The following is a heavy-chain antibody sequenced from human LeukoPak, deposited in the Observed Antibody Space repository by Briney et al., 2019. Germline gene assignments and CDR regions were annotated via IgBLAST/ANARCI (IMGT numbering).Heavy chain of an antibody. V-gene: IGHV1-2*02. CDR2: INPNSGGT. CDR3: AKATVTTEEFDY. J-gene: IGHJ4*02. CDR1: GYTFTGYY. Sequence: ASVKVSCTASGYTFTGYYMHWVRQVPGQGLEWMGWINPNSGGTNYAQKFQGRVTMTRDTSISTAYMELSRLRSDDTAVYYCAKATVTTEEFDYWGQGTLVTVSS. D-gene: IGHD4-17*01.